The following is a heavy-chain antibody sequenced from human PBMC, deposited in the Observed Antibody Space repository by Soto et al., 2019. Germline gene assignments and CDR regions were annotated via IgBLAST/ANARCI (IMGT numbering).Heavy chain of an antibody. D-gene: IGHD2-15*01. V-gene: IGHV1-18*01. CDR3: AREGSRPYYYYGMDV. CDR2: ISTYNGDT. Sequence: QVRLVQSGAEGKKPGASLKVSCRASGYSFTTYGISWLRQAPGQGLEWMGWISTYNGDTDYAQSLQGRVIMTTDTSTTTAYMELRSLRSDDTAVYYCAREGSRPYYYYGMDVWGQGTTVTVSS. J-gene: IGHJ6*02. CDR1: GYSFTTYG.